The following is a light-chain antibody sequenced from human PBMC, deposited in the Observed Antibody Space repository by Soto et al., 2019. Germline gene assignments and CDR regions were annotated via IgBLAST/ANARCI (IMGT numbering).Light chain of an antibody. CDR3: QQRSNWPRELT. V-gene: IGKV3-11*01. CDR1: QSVSTK. J-gene: IGKJ4*01. Sequence: ERGMSQSPATLALSTGERATLSCRASQSVSTKLAWYQQKPGQAPRLLIYDASSRATGIPARFSGSGSGTDFTLTISSLEPEDFAVYYCQQRSNWPRELTFAGGTKVDIK. CDR2: DAS.